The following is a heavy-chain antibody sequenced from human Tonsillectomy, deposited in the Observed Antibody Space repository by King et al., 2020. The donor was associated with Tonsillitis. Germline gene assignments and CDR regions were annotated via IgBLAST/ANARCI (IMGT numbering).Heavy chain of an antibody. CDR2: IYYSGST. V-gene: IGHV4-59*01. CDR3: ARSESGYSNFPFYYYYYYMDV. CDR1: GGSISSYY. Sequence: QLQESGPGLVKPSETLSLTCTVSGGSISSYYWSWIRQPPGKGLEWIGYIYYSGSTNYNPSLKSRVTISLDTSKNQFSLKLSSVTAADTAVYYCARSESGYSNFPFYYYYYYMDVWGKGTTVTVSS. D-gene: IGHD6-13*01. J-gene: IGHJ6*03.